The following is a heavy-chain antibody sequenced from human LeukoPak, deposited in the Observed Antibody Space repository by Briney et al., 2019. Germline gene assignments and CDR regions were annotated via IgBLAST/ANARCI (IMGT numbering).Heavy chain of an antibody. J-gene: IGHJ3*02. Sequence: EASVKVSCKASGYTFTSYGISWVRQAPGQGLEYMGWINPNSGGTSYTQKFQGRVTMTRDTSITTAYLELSRLTSDDTAFYYCARDPAADVFDIWGQGTVVTVSS. CDR2: INPNSGGT. CDR1: GYTFTSYG. CDR3: ARDPAADVFDI. V-gene: IGHV1-2*02.